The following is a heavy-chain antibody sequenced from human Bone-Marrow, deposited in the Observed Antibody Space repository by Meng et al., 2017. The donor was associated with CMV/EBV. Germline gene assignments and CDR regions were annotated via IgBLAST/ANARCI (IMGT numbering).Heavy chain of an antibody. CDR1: GGTFSSYT. CDR2: IIPILGIA. V-gene: IGHV1-69*04. CDR3: ARDRITIFGVVIGLDV. D-gene: IGHD3-3*01. Sequence: SVKVSCKASGGTFSSYTISWVRQAPGQGLEWMGRIIPILGIANYAQKFQGRVTITADKSTSTAYMELSSLRSEDTAVYYCARDRITIFGVVIGLDVWGQATTVTVSS. J-gene: IGHJ6*02.